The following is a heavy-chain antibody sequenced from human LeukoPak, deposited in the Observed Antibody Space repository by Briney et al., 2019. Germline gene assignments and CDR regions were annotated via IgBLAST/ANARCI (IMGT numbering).Heavy chain of an antibody. CDR2: LYYSGST. CDR1: GGSVSSSFYY. J-gene: IGHJ4*02. D-gene: IGHD2-15*01. V-gene: IGHV4-39*01. CDR3: ESAATFSVDY. Sequence: SETLSLTCTVSGGSVSSSFYYWGWIRQPPGKGLEWIGSLYYSGSTHYNPSLKSRVTMSVDTSKNQFSLNLSSVTAADTAVFFCESAATFSVDYWGQGTLVTVSS.